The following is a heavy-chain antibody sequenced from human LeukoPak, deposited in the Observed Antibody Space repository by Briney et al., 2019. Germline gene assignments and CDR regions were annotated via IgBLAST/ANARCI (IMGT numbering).Heavy chain of an antibody. CDR1: IYSISSGYY. V-gene: IGHV4-38-2*01. CDR3: ARQHDSYYYYYVDV. Sequence: SETLSLTCAVSIYSISSGYYWGWIRQSPGRGLEWIGTLHHSGITYYNPSLKSRVTISVDTSKNQFSLRLSFVTAADTAVYYCARQHDSYYYYYVDVWGKGTTVTVSS. D-gene: IGHD3-3*01. CDR2: LHHSGIT. J-gene: IGHJ6*03.